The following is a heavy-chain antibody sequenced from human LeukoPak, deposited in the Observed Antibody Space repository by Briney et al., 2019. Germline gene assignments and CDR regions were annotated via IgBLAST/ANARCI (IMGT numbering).Heavy chain of an antibody. CDR3: ARDRGGSELYYFDY. CDR1: GYTFTSYA. J-gene: IGHJ4*02. V-gene: IGHV1-3*01. Sequence: ASVKVSCKASGYTFTSYAMHWVRQAPGQRLEWMGWINAGNGNTKYSQKFQGRVTITRDTSASTAYMELSSLRSDDTAVYYCARDRGGSELYYFDYWGQGTLVTVSS. CDR2: INAGNGNT. D-gene: IGHD1-7*01.